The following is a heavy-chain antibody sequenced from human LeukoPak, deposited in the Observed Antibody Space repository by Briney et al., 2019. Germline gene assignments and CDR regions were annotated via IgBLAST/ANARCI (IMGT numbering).Heavy chain of an antibody. V-gene: IGHV4-59*01. CDR3: ARHGTSGTNLNWFDP. CDR1: GGSTSSYF. D-gene: IGHD1-1*01. J-gene: IGHJ5*02. CDR2: IHNSGET. Sequence: SETLSLTCSVSGGSTSSYFWKWIRQPPGKGLEWIGYIHNSGETKYNPSLKSRVTISVDTPKNQFSLRLSSVTAADTAVYYCARHGTSGTNLNWFDPWGQGTLVTVSS.